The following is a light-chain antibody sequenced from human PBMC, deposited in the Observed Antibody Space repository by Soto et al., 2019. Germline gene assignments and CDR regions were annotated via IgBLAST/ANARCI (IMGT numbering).Light chain of an antibody. CDR2: GAT. V-gene: IGKV3-20*01. CDR1: QSVNRF. CDR3: HHYVGSPWA. J-gene: IGKJ1*01. Sequence: EIVLTQSPGTLSLSPGERATLSCRASQSVNRFLAWFQQKPGQAPRLLIYGATNRATGIQDRFSGSGSETDFTLTINRLEPEDFAVYYCHHYVGSPWAFGQGTKVENK.